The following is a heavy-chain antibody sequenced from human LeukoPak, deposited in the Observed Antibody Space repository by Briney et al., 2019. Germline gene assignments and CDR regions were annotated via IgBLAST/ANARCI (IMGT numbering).Heavy chain of an antibody. J-gene: IGHJ6*03. V-gene: IGHV4-31*03. CDR2: ISYAGST. Sequence: SETLSLTCTVSGGSISSGGYSWSWIRQHPGKGLEWIGYISYAGSTSYNPSLKSRVTISVDTSKNHFSLKLSSVTAADTAVYYCARDGSAAYYYYMDVWGKGTTVTVSS. CDR1: GGSISSGGYS. CDR3: ARDGSAAYYYYMDV. D-gene: IGHD6-19*01.